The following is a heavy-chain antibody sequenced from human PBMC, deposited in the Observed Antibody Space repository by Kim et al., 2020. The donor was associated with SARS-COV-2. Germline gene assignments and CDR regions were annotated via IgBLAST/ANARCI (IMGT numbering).Heavy chain of an antibody. CDR1: GGSISSSSYY. J-gene: IGHJ3*02. CDR3: ARHSDTYYYDSSGYLNAFDI. CDR2: IYYSGST. D-gene: IGHD3-22*01. Sequence: SETLSLTCTVSGGSISSSSYYWGWIRQPPGKGLEWIGSIYYSGSTYYNPSLKSRVTISVDTSKNQFSLKLSSVTAADTAVYYCARHSDTYYYDSSGYLNAFDIWGQGTMVTVSS. V-gene: IGHV4-39*01.